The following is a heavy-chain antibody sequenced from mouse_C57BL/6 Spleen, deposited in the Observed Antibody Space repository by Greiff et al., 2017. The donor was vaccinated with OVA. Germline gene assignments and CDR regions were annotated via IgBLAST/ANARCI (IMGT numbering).Heavy chain of an antibody. CDR2: ISGGGGNT. J-gene: IGHJ4*01. CDR1: GFTFSSYT. V-gene: IGHV5-9*01. D-gene: IGHD2-1*01. CDR3: ARHGNPYAMDY. Sequence: EVKLMESGGGLVKPGGSLKLSCAASGFTFSSYTMSWVRQTPEKRLEWVATISGGGGNTYYPDSVKGRFTISRDNAKNTLYLQMSSLRSEDTALYYCARHGNPYAMDYWGQGTSVTVSS.